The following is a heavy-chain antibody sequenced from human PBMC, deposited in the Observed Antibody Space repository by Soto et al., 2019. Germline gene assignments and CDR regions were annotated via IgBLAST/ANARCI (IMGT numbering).Heavy chain of an antibody. J-gene: IGHJ6*02. CDR2: IYSDGNT. Sequence: GGSLRLSCAAAGFSVSSNYMTWVRQAPGKGLEWVSVIYSDGNTDYADFVKGRFIISSDSSKNTLHLQMNSLRAEDTAVYYCARVPLFGYGMDVWGQGTTVTVSS. CDR3: ARVPLFGYGMDV. D-gene: IGHD3-16*01. CDR1: GFSVSSNY. V-gene: IGHV3-53*01.